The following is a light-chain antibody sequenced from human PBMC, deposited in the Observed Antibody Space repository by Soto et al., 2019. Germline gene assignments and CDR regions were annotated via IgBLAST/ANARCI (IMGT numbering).Light chain of an antibody. CDR2: DAS. CDR3: QQYANYPLT. V-gene: IGKV1-5*01. J-gene: IGKJ4*01. Sequence: DIQMTKSPSTLSASVGDRVTITCRASQSVRSWLAWYQQKPGTAPKLLIFDASRLESGVPSRFSGSASGTEFTLTISSLQPDDFATYYCQQYANYPLTFGGGTKVDIK. CDR1: QSVRSW.